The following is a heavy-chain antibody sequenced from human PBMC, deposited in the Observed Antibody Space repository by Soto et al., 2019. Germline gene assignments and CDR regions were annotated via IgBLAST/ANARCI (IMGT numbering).Heavy chain of an antibody. CDR1: GYTFTGYY. J-gene: IGHJ4*02. Sequence: ASVKVSCKASGYTFTGYYMHCVRQAPGQGLGWMGWIDPNSGGTNYAQKFQGWVTMTRDTSIGTAYMELSRLRSDDTAVYYCARTSASGWYYFDYWGQGTLVTVSS. CDR2: IDPNSGGT. D-gene: IGHD6-19*01. CDR3: ARTSASGWYYFDY. V-gene: IGHV1-2*04.